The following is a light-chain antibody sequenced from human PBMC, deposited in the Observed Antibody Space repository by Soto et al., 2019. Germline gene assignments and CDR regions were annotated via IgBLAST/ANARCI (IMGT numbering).Light chain of an antibody. Sequence: EIVMTQSPATLSVSPGERATLSCRASQNIYSNVAWYQQRPGQAPRLLIYGASSRATGIPDRFSGSGSGTDFTLTINRLEPEDFAVYYCQQYDSSPRTFGQGTKVDIK. CDR3: QQYDSSPRT. CDR2: GAS. V-gene: IGKV3-20*01. J-gene: IGKJ1*01. CDR1: QNIYSN.